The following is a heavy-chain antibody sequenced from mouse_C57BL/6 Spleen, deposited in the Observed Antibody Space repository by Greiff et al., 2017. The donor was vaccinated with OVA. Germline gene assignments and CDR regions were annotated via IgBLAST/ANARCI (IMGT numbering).Heavy chain of an antibody. Sequence: VQLQQSGPELVKPGASVKISCKASGYTFTDYYMNWVKQSHGKSLEWIGDINPNNGGTSYNQKFKGKATLTVDKSSSTAYMELRSLTSEDSAVYYCARYDGYLGYYFDYWGQGTTLTVSS. D-gene: IGHD2-2*01. CDR3: ARYDGYLGYYFDY. V-gene: IGHV1-26*01. J-gene: IGHJ2*01. CDR1: GYTFTDYY. CDR2: INPNNGGT.